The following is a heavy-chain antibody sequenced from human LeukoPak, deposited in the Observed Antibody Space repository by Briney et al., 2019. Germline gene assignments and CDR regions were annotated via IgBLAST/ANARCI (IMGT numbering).Heavy chain of an antibody. J-gene: IGHJ5*02. V-gene: IGHV3-23*01. Sequence: PGGSLRLSCAASGFTFSSYAMSWVRQAPGKGLEWVSAISGSGGSTYYADSVKGRFTISRDNSKNTLYPQMNSLRAEDTAVYYCAKAVAVSLVAWFDPWGQGTLVTVSS. CDR1: GFTFSSYA. CDR3: AKAVAVSLVAWFDP. CDR2: ISGSGGST. D-gene: IGHD6-19*01.